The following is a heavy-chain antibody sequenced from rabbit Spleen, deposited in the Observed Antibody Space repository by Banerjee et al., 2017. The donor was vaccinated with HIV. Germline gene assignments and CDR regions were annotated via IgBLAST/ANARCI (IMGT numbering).Heavy chain of an antibody. Sequence: EQLLESGGGLVKPEGSLTLTCRASGFSFSNKAVMCWVRQAPGKGLEWIACIYAGSSSGFTYSATWAKGRFTCSKTSSTTVTLEMTSLTAADTATYFCARDLVGVIGWNFYLWGPGTLVTVS. J-gene: IGHJ4*01. V-gene: IGHV1S45*01. CDR2: IYAGSSSGFT. CDR3: ARDLVGVIGWNFYL. CDR1: GFSFSNKAV. D-gene: IGHD1-1*01.